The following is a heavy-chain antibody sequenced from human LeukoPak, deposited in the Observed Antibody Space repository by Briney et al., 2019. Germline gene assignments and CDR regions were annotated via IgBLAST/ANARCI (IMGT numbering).Heavy chain of an antibody. Sequence: PSETLSLTCTVSGGSISSGSYYWSWIRQPAGKGLEWIGRIYTSGSTNYNPSLKSRVTISVDTSKNQFSLKLSSVTAADTAVYYCARVASGSYYNYYYYYMDVWGKGTTVTVSS. J-gene: IGHJ6*03. CDR3: ARVASGSYYNYYYYYMDV. V-gene: IGHV4-61*02. CDR2: IYTSGST. D-gene: IGHD1-26*01. CDR1: GGSISSGSYY.